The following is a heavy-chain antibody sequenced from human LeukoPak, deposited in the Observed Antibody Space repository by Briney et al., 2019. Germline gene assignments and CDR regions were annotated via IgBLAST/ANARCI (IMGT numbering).Heavy chain of an antibody. D-gene: IGHD3-22*01. V-gene: IGHV4-30-4*08. CDR2: IYYSGST. Sequence: PSQTLSLTCTVSGGSISSGDYYWSWIRQPPGKGLEWIGYIYYSGSTYYNPSLKSRVTISVDKSKNQFSLKLSSVTAADTAVYYCAIPGHYYDSSGSPWGQGTLVTVSS. J-gene: IGHJ5*02. CDR1: GGSISSGDYY. CDR3: AIPGHYYDSSGSP.